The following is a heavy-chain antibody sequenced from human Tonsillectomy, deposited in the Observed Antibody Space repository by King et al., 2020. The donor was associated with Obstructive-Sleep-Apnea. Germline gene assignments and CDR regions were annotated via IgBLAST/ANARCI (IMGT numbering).Heavy chain of an antibody. Sequence: VQLVESGGGLVQPGGARRLSCAASGFTFSSYAMSWVRQAPGKGLEWGLAIWGRGGSTNYADPVKGRFTTSRDNSKNTRYLQMNSLRAEDTAVYYCAKASSGWYVGAFDIWGQGTMVTVSS. CDR2: IWGRGGST. CDR1: GFTFSSYA. D-gene: IGHD6-19*01. J-gene: IGHJ3*02. CDR3: AKASSGWYVGAFDI. V-gene: IGHV3-23*04.